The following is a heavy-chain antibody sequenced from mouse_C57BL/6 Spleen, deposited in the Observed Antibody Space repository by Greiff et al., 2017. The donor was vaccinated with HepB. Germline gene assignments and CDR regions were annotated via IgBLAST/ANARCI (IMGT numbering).Heavy chain of an antibody. V-gene: IGHV5-4*03. CDR1: GFTFSSYA. CDR3: ARRDYDYDDYAMDY. J-gene: IGHJ4*01. D-gene: IGHD2-4*01. CDR2: ISDGGSYT. Sequence: EVMLVESGGGLVKPGGSLKLSCAASGFTFSSYAMSWVRQTPEKRLEWVATISDGGSYTYYPDKVKGRFTISRDNAKNNLYLQMSHLKSEDTAMYYCARRDYDYDDYAMDYWGQGTSVTVSS.